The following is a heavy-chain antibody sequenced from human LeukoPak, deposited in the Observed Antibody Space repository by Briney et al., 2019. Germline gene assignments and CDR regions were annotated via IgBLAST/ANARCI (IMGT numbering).Heavy chain of an antibody. CDR2: VSGSAINA. V-gene: IGHV3-23*01. D-gene: IGHD2/OR15-2a*01. CDR3: AKDSRIVITPYNWFDP. CDR1: GFTFSSYA. J-gene: IGHJ5*02. Sequence: GGSLRLSCAASGFTFSSYAMSWVRQAPGKGGEWVSSVSGSAINAYYADSVKGRFTISRDNSKNMLYLQMNSLRAEDSAVYYCAKDSRIVITPYNWFDPWGQGTLVTVSS.